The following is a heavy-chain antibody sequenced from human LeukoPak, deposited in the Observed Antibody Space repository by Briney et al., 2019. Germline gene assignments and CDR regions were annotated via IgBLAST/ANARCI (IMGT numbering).Heavy chain of an antibody. CDR3: ARLTYYYDSSGYYYVPQPDDY. D-gene: IGHD3-22*01. V-gene: IGHV5-51*01. Sequence: GESLKISCKGSGYSFTSYWIGWVRQMPGKGLEWVGIIYPGDSDTRYSPSFQGQVTISADKSISTAYLQWSSLKASDTAMYYCARLTYYYDSSGYYYVPQPDDYWGQGTLVTVSS. J-gene: IGHJ4*02. CDR2: IYPGDSDT. CDR1: GYSFTSYW.